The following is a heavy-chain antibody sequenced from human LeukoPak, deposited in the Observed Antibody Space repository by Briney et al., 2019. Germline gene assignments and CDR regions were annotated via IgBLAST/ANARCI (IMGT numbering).Heavy chain of an antibody. D-gene: IGHD4-17*01. J-gene: IGHJ4*02. CDR3: ACLRGPSDY. Sequence: PGGSLRLSCTASGFTFINYSMNGVRQAPGKGLEWVSSISTNSAFIYYADSVRGRFTISRDNNKNSPYLQMDSLTADHTCVYFCACLRGPSDYWGQGTLVTVSS. CDR1: GFTFINYS. CDR2: ISTNSAFI. V-gene: IGHV3-21*01.